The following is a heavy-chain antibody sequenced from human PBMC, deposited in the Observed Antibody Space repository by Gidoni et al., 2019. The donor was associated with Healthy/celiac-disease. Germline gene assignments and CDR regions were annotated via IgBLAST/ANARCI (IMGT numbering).Heavy chain of an antibody. V-gene: IGHV3-30*18. J-gene: IGHJ4*02. CDR3: AKGAAASSY. CDR2: ISYDGSNK. CDR1: GFTFSSYG. D-gene: IGHD6-13*01. Sequence: QVQLVESGGGVVQPGRSLRLSCAASGFTFSSYGMHWVRQAPGKGLEWVAVISYDGSNKYYADPVKGRVTISRDNSKNTLYLQMNSLRAEDTAVYYCAKGAAASSYWGQGTLVTVSS.